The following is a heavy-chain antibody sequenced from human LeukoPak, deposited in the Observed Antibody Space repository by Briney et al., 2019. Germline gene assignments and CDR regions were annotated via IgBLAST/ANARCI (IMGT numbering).Heavy chain of an antibody. CDR3: ARDSSGWDSSWYFDL. CDR2: IHYSGST. J-gene: IGHJ2*01. V-gene: IGHV4-59*01. CDR1: GGSINNYY. D-gene: IGHD6-19*01. Sequence: SETLSLTCTVAGGSINNYYWSWIRQPPGKGREWIGYIHYSGSTSYNPSLKGRVTMSLDTSKTQFSLKLTSVTAADTAVYYCARDSSGWDSSWYFDLWGRGTLVTVSS.